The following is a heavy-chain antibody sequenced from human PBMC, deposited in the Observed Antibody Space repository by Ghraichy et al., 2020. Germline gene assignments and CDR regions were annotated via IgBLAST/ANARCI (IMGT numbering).Heavy chain of an antibody. CDR1: GYTFTSYG. Sequence: AAVKVSCKASGYTFTSYGISWVRQAPGQGLEWMGWISAYNGNTNYAQKLRGRVTMTTDTSTSTAYMELRSLRSDDTAVYYCAREDIVVVPAATRGYYGMDVWGQGTTVTVSS. J-gene: IGHJ6*02. D-gene: IGHD2-2*01. CDR2: ISAYNGNT. V-gene: IGHV1-18*01. CDR3: AREDIVVVPAATRGYYGMDV.